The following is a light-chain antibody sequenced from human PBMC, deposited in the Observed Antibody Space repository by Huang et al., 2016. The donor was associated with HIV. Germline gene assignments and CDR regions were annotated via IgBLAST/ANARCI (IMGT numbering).Light chain of an antibody. CDR3: QQLNSYPEGFT. CDR2: AAS. Sequence: IQLTQSPSSLSASVGDRVTITCRASQGISSYLAWYQQKPGKAPKLLIYAASTLQRGVPSRFSGSGSGTDFTLTISSLQPEDLATYYCQQLNSYPEGFTFGPGTKVDIK. CDR1: QGISSY. V-gene: IGKV1-9*01. J-gene: IGKJ3*01.